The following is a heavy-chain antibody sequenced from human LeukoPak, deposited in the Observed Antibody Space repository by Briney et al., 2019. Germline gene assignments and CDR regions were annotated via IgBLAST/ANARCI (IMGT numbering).Heavy chain of an antibody. CDR1: GFTFSNFW. CDR2: IKQDGTEK. V-gene: IGHV3-7*01. Sequence: GGSLRLSCAASGFTFSNFWMIWVRQAPGKGLEWVANIKQDGTEKHFVDSVEGRFTISRDNAKNSPYLQMNSLRVEDTAMYYCASGWGPMVVSYWGQGTLVTVSS. CDR3: ASGWGPMVVSY. J-gene: IGHJ4*02. D-gene: IGHD2-15*01.